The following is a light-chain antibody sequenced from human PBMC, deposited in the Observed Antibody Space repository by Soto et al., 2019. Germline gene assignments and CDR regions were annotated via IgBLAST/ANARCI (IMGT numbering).Light chain of an antibody. Sequence: MTQSPSSRSASLGDRLTIARLASQSISPYLNWYQQKPGKAPNLLIYSASILESGVPSRFSGSGSGTDFTLTISSLQPEDFATYFCQQSYSRPRTFGQGTKVDIK. CDR3: QQSYSRPRT. CDR2: SAS. V-gene: IGKV1-39*01. J-gene: IGKJ1*01. CDR1: QSISPY.